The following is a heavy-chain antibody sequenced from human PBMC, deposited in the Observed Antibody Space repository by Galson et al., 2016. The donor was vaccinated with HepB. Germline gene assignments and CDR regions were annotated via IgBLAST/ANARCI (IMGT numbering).Heavy chain of an antibody. J-gene: IGHJ3*02. CDR3: ARDFRGRESYNGFDI. D-gene: IGHD3-16*01. V-gene: IGHV3-53*01. CDR2: IFSTGPT. CDR1: GFSVSRTY. Sequence: SLRLSCAASGFSVSRTYMSWVRQAPGKGLEWVSVIFSTGPTRYADSVKGRFTISRDNSNNTLHLQMNSLRPEDTAVYYRARDFRGRESYNGFDIWGQGTMVTVSS.